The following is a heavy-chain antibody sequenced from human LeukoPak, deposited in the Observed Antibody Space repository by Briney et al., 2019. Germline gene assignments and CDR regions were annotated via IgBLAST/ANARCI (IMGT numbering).Heavy chain of an antibody. Sequence: GRSLRLSCAASGFTFSSYGMHWVRQAPGKGLEWVAVIWYDGSNKYYADSVKGRFTISRDNSKNTLYLQMSSLRAEDTAVYYCARDSAWFGELSYFDYWGQGTLVTVSS. CDR2: IWYDGSNK. CDR1: GFTFSSYG. V-gene: IGHV3-33*01. D-gene: IGHD3-10*01. J-gene: IGHJ4*02. CDR3: ARDSAWFGELSYFDY.